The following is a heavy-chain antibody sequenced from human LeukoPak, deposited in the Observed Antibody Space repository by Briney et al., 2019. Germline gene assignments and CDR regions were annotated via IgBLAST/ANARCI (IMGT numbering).Heavy chain of an antibody. CDR1: GFNVNNNY. CDR3: ARDLNY. J-gene: IGHJ4*02. CDR2: IDTGVNK. V-gene: IGHV3-53*01. Sequence: PGGSLRLSCAASGFNVNNNYMSWVRQAPGKGLEWVSIIDTGVNKYYADSVKGRFTMSRENSKNTLYLQMNSLRVEDTAVYYCARDLNYWGQGTLVTVSS.